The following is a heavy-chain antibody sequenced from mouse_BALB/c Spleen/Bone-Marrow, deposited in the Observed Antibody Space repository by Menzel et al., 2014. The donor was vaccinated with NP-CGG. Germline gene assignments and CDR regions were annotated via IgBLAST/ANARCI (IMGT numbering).Heavy chain of an antibody. V-gene: IGHV1-15*01. J-gene: IGHJ3*01. CDR2: IDPETGGT. Sequence: VQLQQSGAELVRPGASVTLSCKASGYTFTDYEMHWVKQTPVHGLEWIGAIDPETGGTAYNQKFKGKATLTADKSSSTAYMELRSLTSEDSAVYYCTRSGPGPFAYWGQGTLVTVSA. CDR1: GYTFTDYE. CDR3: TRSGPGPFAY. D-gene: IGHD3-1*01.